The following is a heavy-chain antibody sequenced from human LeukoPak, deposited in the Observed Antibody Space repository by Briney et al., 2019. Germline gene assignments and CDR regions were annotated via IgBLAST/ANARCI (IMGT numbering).Heavy chain of an antibody. CDR1: GFTVSSNY. CDR2: IYSGGST. Sequence: PGGSLRLSCAASGFTVSSNYTSWVRQAPGKGLEWVSVIYSGGSTYYADSVKGRFTISRDNSKNTLYLQMNSLRAEDTAVYYCARARIVGATYYFDYWGQGTLVTVSS. V-gene: IGHV3-53*01. J-gene: IGHJ4*02. D-gene: IGHD1-26*01. CDR3: ARARIVGATYYFDY.